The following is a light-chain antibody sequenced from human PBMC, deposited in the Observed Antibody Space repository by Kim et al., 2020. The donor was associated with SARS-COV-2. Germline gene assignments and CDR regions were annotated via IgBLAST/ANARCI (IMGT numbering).Light chain of an antibody. CDR1: KLGDKY. J-gene: IGLJ2*01. CDR3: QAWDSSKAV. V-gene: IGLV3-1*01. Sequence: SYELTQPPSVSVSPGQTATITCSGDKLGDKYASWYQHKPGQSPVLVIYQHTQRPSGIPERFSGSNSANTATLTISGTQAMDEADYYCQAWDSSKAVFGRG. CDR2: QHT.